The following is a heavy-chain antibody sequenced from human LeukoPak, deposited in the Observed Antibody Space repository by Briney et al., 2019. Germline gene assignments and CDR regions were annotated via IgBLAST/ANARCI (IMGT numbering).Heavy chain of an antibody. J-gene: IGHJ4*02. CDR3: AKGIPYYYGSDTRGYFDY. CDR2: ISGSGGST. V-gene: IGHV3-23*01. Sequence: GGSLRLSCAASGFTFSSYAMSWVRQAPGKGLEWVSAISGSGGSTYYADSVKGRFTISRDNSKNTLYLQMNSLRAEDTAVYYCAKGIPYYYGSDTRGYFDYWGQGTLVTVSS. D-gene: IGHD3-10*01. CDR1: GFTFSSYA.